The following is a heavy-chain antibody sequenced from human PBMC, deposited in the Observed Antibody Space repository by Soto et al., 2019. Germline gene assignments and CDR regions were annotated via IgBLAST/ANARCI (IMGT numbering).Heavy chain of an antibody. J-gene: IGHJ4*02. CDR1: GFTFSSYS. Sequence: GGSLRLSCAASGFTFSSYSMNWVRQAPGKGLEWVSYISSSSSTIYYADSVKGRFTISRDNAKNSLYLQMNSLRDEDTAVYYCARDRYRSLNWNYKTLDYWGQGTLVTVSS. D-gene: IGHD1-7*01. CDR3: ARDRYRSLNWNYKTLDY. V-gene: IGHV3-48*02. CDR2: ISSSSSTI.